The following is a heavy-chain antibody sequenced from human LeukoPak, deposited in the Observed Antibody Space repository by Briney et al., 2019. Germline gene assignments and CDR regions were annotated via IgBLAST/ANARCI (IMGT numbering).Heavy chain of an antibody. CDR3: ANLYSSGWYDGGPTPFDY. V-gene: IGHV3-23*01. D-gene: IGHD6-19*01. J-gene: IGHJ4*02. Sequence: GGSPRLSCVASGFTFSSFAMSWVRQAPGKGLEWVSAISNSGTATYYGDSVKGRSSISRDNSKNTLYLQMNSLRSEDTAVYYCANLYSSGWYDGGPTPFDYWGRGTLVTVSS. CDR1: GFTFSSFA. CDR2: ISNSGTAT.